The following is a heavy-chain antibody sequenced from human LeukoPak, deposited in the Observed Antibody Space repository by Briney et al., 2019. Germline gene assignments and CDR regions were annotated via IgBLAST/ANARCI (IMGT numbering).Heavy chain of an antibody. Sequence: ASVKVTCKASGYTFTSNGISWVRHAPGQGLEWMGWISAYNGNTNYAQKLQGRVTMTTDTSTSTAYMELSSLRSEDTSVYYCATVGELLFSGYWGQGTLVTVSS. D-gene: IGHD3-10*01. V-gene: IGHV1-18*01. J-gene: IGHJ4*02. CDR1: GYTFTSNG. CDR3: ATVGELLFSGY. CDR2: ISAYNGNT.